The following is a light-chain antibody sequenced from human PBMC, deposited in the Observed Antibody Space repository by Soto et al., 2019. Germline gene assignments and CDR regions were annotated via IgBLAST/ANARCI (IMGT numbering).Light chain of an antibody. CDR2: GAS. V-gene: IGKV3-15*01. CDR3: QQYNEWPLT. J-gene: IGKJ4*01. CDR1: QSVSSD. Sequence: EIEMKQSPATLSVYPGERATLSCRASQSVSSDLAWYQQKPGQAPRLLIYGASTRATGIPATFSGSGSGTEFTLTITSLQSEDFAVYYCQQYNEWPLTFGGGTKVDI.